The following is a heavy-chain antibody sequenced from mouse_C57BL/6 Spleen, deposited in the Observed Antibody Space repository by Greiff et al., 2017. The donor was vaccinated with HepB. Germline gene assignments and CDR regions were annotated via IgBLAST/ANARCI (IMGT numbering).Heavy chain of an antibody. V-gene: IGHV14-2*01. CDR1: GFNIKDYY. CDR3: ARAEGDWYFDV. J-gene: IGHJ1*03. CDR2: IDPEDGET. Sequence: EVQVVESGAELVKPGASVKLSCTASGFNIKDYYMHWVKQRTEQGLEWIGRIDPEDGETKYAPKFQGKATITADTSANTAYLQLSSLTSEDTAVYYCARAEGDWYFDVWGTGTTVTVSS.